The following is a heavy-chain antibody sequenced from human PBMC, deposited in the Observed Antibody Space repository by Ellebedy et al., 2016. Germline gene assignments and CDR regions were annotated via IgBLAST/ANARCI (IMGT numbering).Heavy chain of an antibody. V-gene: IGHV3-21*05. CDR1: GFSFSSNS. D-gene: IGHD1-26*01. CDR2: LSEVSSYI. CDR3: AGSLLLRGATGFFDA. Sequence: GGSLRLXXAASGFSFSSNSLNWVRQAPGKGLEWVSDLSEVSSYIRYADSVKGRFTISRDNAKRSLYLQMTNLRAEDTAVYYCAGSLLLRGATGFFDAWGQGTLVTVSS. J-gene: IGHJ4*02.